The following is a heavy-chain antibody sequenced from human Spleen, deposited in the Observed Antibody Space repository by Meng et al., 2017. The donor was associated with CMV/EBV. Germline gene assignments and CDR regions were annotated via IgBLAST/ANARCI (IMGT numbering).Heavy chain of an antibody. V-gene: IGHV1-18*01. CDR3: ARASNFYYAMDL. CDR2: ISVFSGYT. J-gene: IGHJ6*02. Sequence: ASVKVSCKASGYTFDSYGINWVRQAPGQGLEWIGWISVFSGYTDYAQKVQGRVTLTTDTSTSTAYMELRSLRSDDTAVYYCARASNFYYAMDLWGQGTTVTAP. CDR1: GYTFDSYG.